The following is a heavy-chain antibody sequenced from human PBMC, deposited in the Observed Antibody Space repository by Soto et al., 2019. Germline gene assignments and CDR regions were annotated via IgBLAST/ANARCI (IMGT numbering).Heavy chain of an antibody. D-gene: IGHD1-26*01. V-gene: IGHV3-33*01. Sequence: EQLVESGGGGVQPGGSLRLSCAASGFIFSHYGMHWVRRAPGKGLEWVALIWHDGSKKEYADSVKGRLTISRDNSKNTLYRQRNSLRAEETAVYYCARDPRADGWSRYYDYHGRDVWGQGTKVTVSS. J-gene: IGHJ6*02. CDR1: GFIFSHYG. CDR2: IWHDGSKK. CDR3: ARDPRADGWSRYYDYHGRDV.